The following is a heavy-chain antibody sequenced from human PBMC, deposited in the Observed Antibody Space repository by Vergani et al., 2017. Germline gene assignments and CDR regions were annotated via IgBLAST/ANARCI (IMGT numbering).Heavy chain of an antibody. CDR2: IRYDGSNK. CDR3: AKTSWYYGSGPGAFDI. Sequence: QVQLVESGGGVVQPGGSLRLSCAASGFTFSSYSMHWVRQAPGKGLEWVAFIRYDGSNKYYADSVKGRFTISRDNSKNTLYLQMNSLRAEDTAVYYCAKTSWYYGSGPGAFDIWGQGTMVTVSS. J-gene: IGHJ3*02. D-gene: IGHD3-10*01. CDR1: GFTFSSYS. V-gene: IGHV3-30*02.